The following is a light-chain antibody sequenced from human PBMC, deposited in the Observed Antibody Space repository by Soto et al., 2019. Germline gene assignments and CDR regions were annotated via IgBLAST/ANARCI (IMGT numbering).Light chain of an antibody. J-gene: IGKJ5*01. CDR3: QQRSNWVT. V-gene: IGKV3-11*01. CDR2: DAS. CDR1: QSVSSY. Sequence: EIVLTQSPGTLSLSPWDRATLYCRASQSVSSYLAWYQQKPGQAPRLLIYDASNRATGIAARFSGSGSGTDFSLIISSLEPEDAAVYYCQQRSNWVTFGQGTRLEI.